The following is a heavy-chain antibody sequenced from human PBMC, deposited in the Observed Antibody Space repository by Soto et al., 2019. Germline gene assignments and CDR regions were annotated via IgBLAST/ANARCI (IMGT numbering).Heavy chain of an antibody. CDR1: GFTFSSYA. J-gene: IGHJ6*02. V-gene: IGHV3-23*01. CDR2: ISGSGGST. Sequence: GGSLRLSCAASGFTFSSYAMSWVRQAPGKGLEWVSAISGSGGSTYYADSVKGRFTISRDNSKNTLYLQMNSLRAEDTAVYYCAKVIKWFHHLDYYVMDVWGQGSKVTGSS. D-gene: IGHD3-22*01. CDR3: AKVIKWFHHLDYYVMDV.